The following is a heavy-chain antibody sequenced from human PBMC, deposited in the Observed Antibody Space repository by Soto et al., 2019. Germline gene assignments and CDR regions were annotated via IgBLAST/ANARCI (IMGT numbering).Heavy chain of an antibody. V-gene: IGHV3-21*01. Sequence: PGGSRILSCADSGFTFSSYSTNLVRPAPGKGLHRVSSISSSSSYIYYADSVKGRFTISRDNAKNSLYLQMNSLRAEDTAVYYCARLLIYYYDSSGYSTPDRDYWGQGTLVTCSS. J-gene: IGHJ4*02. D-gene: IGHD3-22*01. CDR3: ARLLIYYYDSSGYSTPDRDY. CDR2: ISSSSSYI. CDR1: GFTFSSYS.